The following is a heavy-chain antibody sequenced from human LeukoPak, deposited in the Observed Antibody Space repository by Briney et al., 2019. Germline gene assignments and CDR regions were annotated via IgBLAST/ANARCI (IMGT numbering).Heavy chain of an antibody. CDR1: GFTFSSCA. D-gene: IGHD2-15*01. Sequence: TGGSLRLSCAASGFTFSSCAMSWVRQAPGKGLEWVSVISGSGGSTYYADSVKGRFTITRDNSKNTLYLQMNSLRAEDTAVYYCARGGALGFCSGGACYSTFDYWGQGTQVTVSS. V-gene: IGHV3-23*01. CDR3: ARGGALGFCSGGACYSTFDY. CDR2: ISGSGGST. J-gene: IGHJ4*02.